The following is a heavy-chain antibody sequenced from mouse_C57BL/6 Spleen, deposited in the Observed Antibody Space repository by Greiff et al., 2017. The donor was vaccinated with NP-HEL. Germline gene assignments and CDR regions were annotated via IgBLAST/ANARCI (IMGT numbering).Heavy chain of an antibody. CDR2: ISYDGSN. Sequence: EVQLQQSGPGLVKPSQSLSLTCSVTGYSITSGYYWNWIRQFPGNKLEWMGYISYDGSNNYNPSLKNRISITRDTSKNQFFLKLNSVTTEDTATYYCARVGGYYAMDYWGQRTSVTVSS. V-gene: IGHV3-6*01. CDR1: GYSITSGYY. J-gene: IGHJ4*01. CDR3: ARVGGYYAMDY.